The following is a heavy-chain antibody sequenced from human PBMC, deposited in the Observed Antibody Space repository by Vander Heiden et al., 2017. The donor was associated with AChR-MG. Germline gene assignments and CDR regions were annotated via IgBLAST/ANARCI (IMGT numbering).Heavy chain of an antibody. D-gene: IGHD3-10*01. CDR1: GFTLRSYG. CDR2: IWYDGSNK. Sequence: QVQLVESGGGVVQPGRSLRLSCAASGFTLRSYGMHWVRQAPGKGLEWVAVIWYDGSNKYYADSVKGRFTISRDNSKNTLYLQMNSLRAEDTAVYYCAKGERFRELFSYYYYMDVWGKGTTVTVSS. CDR3: AKGERFRELFSYYYYMDV. J-gene: IGHJ6*03. V-gene: IGHV3-33*06.